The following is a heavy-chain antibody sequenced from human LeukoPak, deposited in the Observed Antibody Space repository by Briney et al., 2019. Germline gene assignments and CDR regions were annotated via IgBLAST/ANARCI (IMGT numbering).Heavy chain of an antibody. D-gene: IGHD3-22*01. CDR3: AKDREMIVVVITALFDY. Sequence: GGSLRLSCAASGFTFSGKWMHWVRQAPGKGLVWVSRIKGDGSSTSYADSVKGRFTISRDNAKNTLYLQMNSLRAEDTAVYYCAKDREMIVVVITALFDYWGQGTLVTVSS. V-gene: IGHV3-74*01. CDR2: IKGDGSST. J-gene: IGHJ4*02. CDR1: GFTFSGKW.